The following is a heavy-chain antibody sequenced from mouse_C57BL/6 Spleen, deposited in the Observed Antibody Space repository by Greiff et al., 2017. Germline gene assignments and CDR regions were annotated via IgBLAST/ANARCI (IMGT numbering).Heavy chain of an antibody. V-gene: IGHV5-4*01. CDR3: ARDQSAMDY. J-gene: IGHJ4*01. CDR2: ISDGGSYT. Sequence: EVHLVESGGGLVKPGGSLKLSCAASGFTFSSYAMSWVRQTPEKRLEWVATISDGGSYTYYPDNVKGRFTISRDNAKNNLYLQMSHLKSEDTAMYYCARDQSAMDYWGQGTSVTVSS. CDR1: GFTFSSYA.